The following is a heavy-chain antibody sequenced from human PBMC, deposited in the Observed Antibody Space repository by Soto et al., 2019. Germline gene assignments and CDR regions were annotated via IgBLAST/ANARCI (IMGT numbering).Heavy chain of an antibody. D-gene: IGHD6-13*01. V-gene: IGHV4-39*01. J-gene: IGHJ5*02. CDR2: IYYSGST. CDR3: ARQGGGAGTIWFDP. Sequence: SETLSLTCTVSGGSISSSSYYWGWIRQPPGKGLEWIGSIYYSGSTYYNPSLKSRVTISVDTSKNQFSLKLSSVTAADTAVYYCARQGGGAGTIWFDPWGQGTLVTVSS. CDR1: GGSISSSSYY.